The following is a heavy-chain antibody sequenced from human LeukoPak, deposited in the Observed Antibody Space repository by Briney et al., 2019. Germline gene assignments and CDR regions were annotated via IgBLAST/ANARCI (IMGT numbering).Heavy chain of an antibody. CDR3: ARDGPRYYDSSGPTGFDP. CDR1: TITFSNYW. J-gene: IGHJ5*02. CDR2: IKQDGSDK. V-gene: IGHV3-7*01. Sequence: GGSLRLSCAASTITFSNYWMSWVRQAPGKGLEWVANIKQDGSDKYYVDSVKGRFTISRDNAKNSLYLQMNSLRAEDTAVYYCARDGPRYYDSSGPTGFDPWGQGTLVTVSS. D-gene: IGHD3-22*01.